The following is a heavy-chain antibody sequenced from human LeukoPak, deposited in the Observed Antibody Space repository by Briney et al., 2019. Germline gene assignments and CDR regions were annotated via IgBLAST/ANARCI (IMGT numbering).Heavy chain of an antibody. D-gene: IGHD3-9*01. V-gene: IGHV3-66*01. CDR3: VKNRKPYYYDILTDYPYVFDI. Sequence: GGSLRLSCAASGFTVSSNYMSWVRQAPGKGLEWVSVIYSGGSTYYADSVKGRFTISRDNSKNTLHLQMDSLRPDDTAVYYCVKNRKPYYYDILTDYPYVFDIWGQGTMVIVS. CDR1: GFTVSSNY. J-gene: IGHJ3*02. CDR2: IYSGGST.